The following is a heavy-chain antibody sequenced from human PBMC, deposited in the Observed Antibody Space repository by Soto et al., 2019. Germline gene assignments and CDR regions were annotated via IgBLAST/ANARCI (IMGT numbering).Heavy chain of an antibody. CDR3: ARAGGRVYYYGMDV. D-gene: IGHD2-15*01. Sequence: SETLSLTCTVSGGSISSGDYYWIWIRHPPGKGLEWIGYIYYSGSTYYNPSLKSRVTISVDTSKNQFSLKLSSVTAADTAVYYCARAGGRVYYYGMDVWGQGTTVTVSS. V-gene: IGHV4-30-4*01. J-gene: IGHJ6*02. CDR2: IYYSGST. CDR1: GGSISSGDYY.